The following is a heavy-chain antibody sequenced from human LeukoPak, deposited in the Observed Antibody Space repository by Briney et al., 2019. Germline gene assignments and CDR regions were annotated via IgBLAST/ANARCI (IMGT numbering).Heavy chain of an antibody. CDR3: AKDLDSTGYYSYNY. Sequence: GGSLRLSCAASGFTVRSNYMSWVRQAPGKGLEWVSIIYSDGNTYYADSVKGRFTISRDNSKNTLYLQMNSLRVEDTAIYYCAKDLDSTGYYSYNYWGQGTLVTVSS. J-gene: IGHJ4*02. CDR2: IYSDGNT. V-gene: IGHV3-53*01. CDR1: GFTVRSNY. D-gene: IGHD3-22*01.